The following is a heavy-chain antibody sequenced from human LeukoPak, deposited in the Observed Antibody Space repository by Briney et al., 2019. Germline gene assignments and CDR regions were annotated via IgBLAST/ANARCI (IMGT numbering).Heavy chain of an antibody. J-gene: IGHJ3*02. CDR1: GFTFSSYW. Sequence: PGGSLRLSCAASGFTFSSYWMHWVRQAPGKGLEWVSVIYSGGSTYYADSVKGRFTISRDNSKNTLFLQMSSLRAEDTAVYYCAKDLGVYAFDIWGQGTMVTVSS. CDR2: IYSGGST. D-gene: IGHD2-8*01. CDR3: AKDLGVYAFDI. V-gene: IGHV3-53*01.